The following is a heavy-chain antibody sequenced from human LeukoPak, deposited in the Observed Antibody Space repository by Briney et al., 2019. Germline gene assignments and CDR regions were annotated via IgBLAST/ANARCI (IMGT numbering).Heavy chain of an antibody. J-gene: IGHJ2*01. CDR3: TKEFCGSRAASAGGAYYDF. CDR1: GFTFSKDD. Sequence: GGSLRLSCAASGFTFSKDDFHWVRQVPGKGLEWVAAIGVTGDRYYADSVKGRFTISREDAANSLYLQMRSLGAAETTLYYCTKEFCGSRAASAGGAYYDFWGRGALVTVSS. D-gene: IGHD2-15*01. V-gene: IGHV3-13*01. CDR2: IGVTGDR.